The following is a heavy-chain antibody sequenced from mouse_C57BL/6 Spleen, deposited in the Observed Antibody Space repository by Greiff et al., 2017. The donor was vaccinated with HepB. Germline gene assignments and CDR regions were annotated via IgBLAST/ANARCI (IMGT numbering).Heavy chain of an antibody. V-gene: IGHV1-82*01. D-gene: IGHD4-1*01. Sequence: VQLQQSGPELVKPGASVKISCKASGYAFSSSWMNWVKQRPGKGLEWIGRIYPGDGDTNYNGKFKGKATLTADKSSSTAYMQLSSLTSEDSAVYFCGGANWDEGGDYWGQGTTLTVSS. CDR3: GGANWDEGGDY. CDR2: IYPGDGDT. CDR1: GYAFSSSW. J-gene: IGHJ2*01.